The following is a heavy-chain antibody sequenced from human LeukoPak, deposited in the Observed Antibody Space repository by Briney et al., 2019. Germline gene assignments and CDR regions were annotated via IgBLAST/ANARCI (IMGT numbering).Heavy chain of an antibody. CDR3: ARGGGYYYYGMDV. CDR2: IWYDGSNK. V-gene: IGHV3-33*01. CDR1: GFTFSSYG. J-gene: IGHJ6*02. D-gene: IGHD3-16*01. Sequence: GGSLRLSCAASGFTFSSYGMHWVRQAPGKGLEWVAVIWYDGSNKYYADSVKGRFTISRDNSKNTLYLQMNSLRAEDTAVYYCARGGGYYYYGMDVWGQGTTVTVSS.